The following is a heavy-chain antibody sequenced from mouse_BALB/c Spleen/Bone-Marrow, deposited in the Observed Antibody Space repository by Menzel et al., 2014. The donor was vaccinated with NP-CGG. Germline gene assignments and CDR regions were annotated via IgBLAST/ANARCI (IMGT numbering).Heavy chain of an antibody. CDR3: ASRGDYSYAMDY. CDR2: IYPGDGDT. Sequence: QVQLQQSGAELVRPGSSVKISCKSSGYSFXNYWMNWMKQRPGQGLEWIGQIYPGDGDTNYNGKLKGKATLTADKSSSTAYMQLSSLTSEDSAVYFCASRGDYSYAMDYWGQGTSVTVSS. J-gene: IGHJ4*01. V-gene: IGHV1-80*01. D-gene: IGHD1-1*01. CDR1: GYSFXNYW.